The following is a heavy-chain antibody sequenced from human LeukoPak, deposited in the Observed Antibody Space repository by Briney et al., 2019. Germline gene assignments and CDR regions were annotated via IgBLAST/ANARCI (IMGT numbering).Heavy chain of an antibody. J-gene: IGHJ4*02. CDR2: MNPNSGNT. D-gene: IGHD6-6*01. Sequence: ASVKVSCKASGYTFTSYDINWVRQATGQGLEWMGWMNPNSGNTGYAQKFQGRVTMTRNTSISTAYVELSSLRSEDTAVYYCARGGGVGYSSSSEGFDYWGQGTLVTVSS. V-gene: IGHV1-8*01. CDR3: ARGGGVGYSSSSEGFDY. CDR1: GYTFTSYD.